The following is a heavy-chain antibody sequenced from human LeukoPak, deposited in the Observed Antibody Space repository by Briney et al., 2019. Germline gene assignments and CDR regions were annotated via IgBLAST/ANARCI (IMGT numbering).Heavy chain of an antibody. CDR1: GYSISSGYY. V-gene: IGHV4-38-2*02. Sequence: SETLSLTCTVSGYSISSGYYWGWIRQPPGKGLEWIGGIYHSGSTYYNPSLKSRVTISVDTSENQFSLKLSSVTAADTAVYYCARDDSSGYYVDYWGQGTLVTVSS. D-gene: IGHD3-22*01. CDR3: ARDDSSGYYVDY. CDR2: IYHSGST. J-gene: IGHJ4*02.